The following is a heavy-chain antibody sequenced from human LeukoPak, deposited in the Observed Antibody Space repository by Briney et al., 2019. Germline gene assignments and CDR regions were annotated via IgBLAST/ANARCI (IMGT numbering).Heavy chain of an antibody. V-gene: IGHV3-20*04. CDR3: ARENRRYSYGYSNYYYYMDV. D-gene: IGHD5-18*01. CDR2: INWNGGST. CDR1: GFTFDDYG. J-gene: IGHJ6*03. Sequence: GGSLRLSCAASGFTFDDYGMSWVRQAPGKGLEWVSGINWNGGSTGYADSVKGRFTISRGNAKNSLYLQMNSLRAEDTAVYYCARENRRYSYGYSNYYYYMDVWGKGTTVTVSS.